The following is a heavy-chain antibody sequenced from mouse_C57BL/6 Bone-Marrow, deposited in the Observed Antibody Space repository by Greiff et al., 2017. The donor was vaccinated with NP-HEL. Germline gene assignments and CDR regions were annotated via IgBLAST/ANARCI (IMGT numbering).Heavy chain of an antibody. V-gene: IGHV5-16*01. CDR3: ARTGYFDV. CDR1: GFTFSDYY. J-gene: IGHJ1*03. CDR2: INYDGSST. Sequence: EVKLMESEGGLVQPGSSLKLSCTASGFTFSDYYMAWVRQGPEKGLEWVANINYDGSSTYYLDSLKSRFIISRDNAKNILYLQMSSLKSEDTATYDCARTGYFDVWGTGTTVTVSS.